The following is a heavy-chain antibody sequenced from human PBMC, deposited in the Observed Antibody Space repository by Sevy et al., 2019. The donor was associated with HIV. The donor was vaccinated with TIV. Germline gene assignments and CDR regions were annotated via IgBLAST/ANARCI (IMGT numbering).Heavy chain of an antibody. CDR1: GFSFRSYV. CDR2: ISPNGGST. CDR3: AKMSANYLGLDS. V-gene: IGHV3-23*01. D-gene: IGHD3-10*01. Sequence: GGSLRLSCATSGFSFRSYVINWVRQAPGKGLEWVSAISPNGGSTYYADSVKGRFTISRDNSKNTLDLQMSSLRAEDTAIYYCAKMSANYLGLDSWGQGALVTVSS. J-gene: IGHJ4*02.